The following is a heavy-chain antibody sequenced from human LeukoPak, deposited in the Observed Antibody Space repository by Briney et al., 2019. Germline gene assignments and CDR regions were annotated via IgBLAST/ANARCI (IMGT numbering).Heavy chain of an antibody. J-gene: IGHJ4*02. CDR2: IIPIFGTA. D-gene: IGHD3-3*01. V-gene: IGHV1-69*13. CDR1: GGTFSSYA. Sequence: GASVKVSYKASGGTFSSYAISWVRQAPGQGLEWMGGIIPIFGTANYAQKFQGGVTITADESMSTAYMELSSLRSEDTAVYYCARGRIPYDFWSGYYFDYWGQGTLVTVSS. CDR3: ARGRIPYDFWSGYYFDY.